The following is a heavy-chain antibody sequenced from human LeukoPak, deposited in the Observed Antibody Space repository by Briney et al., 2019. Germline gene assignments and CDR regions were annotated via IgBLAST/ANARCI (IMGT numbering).Heavy chain of an antibody. CDR2: TSSGDAGT. D-gene: IGHD2-21*01. CDR3: ARAPVTSCRGAYCYPFDY. J-gene: IGHJ4*02. Sequence: PGGSLRLSCAASGFTFSSYAMHWVRQAPGKGLEWVSATSSGDAGTYHADSVRGRFTISRDNSKNTLYLQMNSLRVEDAAVYYCARAPVTSCRGAYCYPFDYWGQGTLVTVSS. V-gene: IGHV3-23*01. CDR1: GFTFSSYA.